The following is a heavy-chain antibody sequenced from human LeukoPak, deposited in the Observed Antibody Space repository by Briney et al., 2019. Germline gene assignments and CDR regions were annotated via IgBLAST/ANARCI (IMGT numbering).Heavy chain of an antibody. D-gene: IGHD5-12*01. CDR1: GFTFDDYA. Sequence: PGGSLRLSCAASGFTFDDYAMHWVRQAPGKGLEWVSGISWNSGSIGYADSVKGRFTISRDNAKNSLYLQMNSLRAEDMALYYCAKGSGGYPTGYYYMDVWGKGTTVTVSS. J-gene: IGHJ6*03. CDR3: AKGSGGYPTGYYYMDV. CDR2: ISWNSGSI. V-gene: IGHV3-9*03.